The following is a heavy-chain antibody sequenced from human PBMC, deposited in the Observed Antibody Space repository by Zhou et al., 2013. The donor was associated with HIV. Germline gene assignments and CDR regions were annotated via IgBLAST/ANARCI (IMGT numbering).Heavy chain of an antibody. CDR3: ARDTNWRYFDR. CDR2: INTYNGHT. V-gene: IGHV1-18*01. Sequence: QVQLVQSGPEVKKPGASVKVSCKTSGYTFNTYGISWVRQAPGQGLEWMGWINTYNGHTKNAQIFQGRITLTTDTSTSTAYMELRNLQPDDTAVYFCARDTNWRYFDRWGQGTLLTVSS. J-gene: IGHJ4*02. D-gene: IGHD3-9*01. CDR1: GYTFNTYG.